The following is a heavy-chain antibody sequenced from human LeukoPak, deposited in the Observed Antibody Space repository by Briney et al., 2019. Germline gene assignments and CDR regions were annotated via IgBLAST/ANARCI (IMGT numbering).Heavy chain of an antibody. D-gene: IGHD2/OR15-2a*01. Sequence: PSETLSLTCAVYGGSFSGYYWSWIRQPPGKGLEWIGEINHSGSTYYNPSLKSRVTISVDTSKNQFSLKLISVTAADTAVYYCARNFQYFDLPDYWGQGTMVTVSS. CDR1: GGSFSGYY. J-gene: IGHJ4*02. CDR3: ARNFQYFDLPDY. V-gene: IGHV4-34*01. CDR2: INHSGST.